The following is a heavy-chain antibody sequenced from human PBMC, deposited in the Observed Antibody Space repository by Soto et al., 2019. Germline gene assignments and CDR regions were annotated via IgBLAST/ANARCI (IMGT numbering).Heavy chain of an antibody. V-gene: IGHV1-69*13. CDR1: GGTVSSYA. CDR2: IIPIFGTA. CDR3: ARQELHYYDSSGYFDY. Sequence: ASVKVSCKASGGTVSSYAISWVRQAPGQGLEWMGGIIPIFGTANYAQKFQGRVTITADESTSTAYMELSSLRSEDTAVYYCARQELHYYDSSGYFDYWGQGTLVTVSS. J-gene: IGHJ4*02. D-gene: IGHD3-22*01.